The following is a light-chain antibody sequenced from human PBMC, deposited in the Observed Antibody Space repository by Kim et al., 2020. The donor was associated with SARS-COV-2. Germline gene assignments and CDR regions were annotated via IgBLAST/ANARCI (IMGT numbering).Light chain of an antibody. V-gene: IGLV2-14*03. CDR3: SSFTIATTFV. J-gene: IGLJ1*01. CDR2: DVT. Sequence: QSVLTQPASVSGSPGQSITISCTGTSSDVGGYDYVSWYQQHPGKAPKLMIYDVTKRPSGVSIRFSGSKSGNTASLTISGLQAEDEADYYCSSFTIATTFVFGTGTKVTVL. CDR1: SSDVGGYDY.